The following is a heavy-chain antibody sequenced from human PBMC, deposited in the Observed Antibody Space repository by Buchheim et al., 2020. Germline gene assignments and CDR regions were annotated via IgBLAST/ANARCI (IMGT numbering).Heavy chain of an antibody. Sequence: EVQLVESGGGLVQPGGSLRLSCAASGFTLNHYSMNWVRQAPGKGLEWISYIRFSSNEKTYADSVKGRFTISSDNAKNLLYLQMNSLRAEDTAVYYCVRDFDWSFVYWGQGSL. CDR1: GFTLNHYS. D-gene: IGHD3-9*01. V-gene: IGHV3-48*01. CDR3: VRDFDWSFVY. CDR2: IRFSSNEK. J-gene: IGHJ4*02.